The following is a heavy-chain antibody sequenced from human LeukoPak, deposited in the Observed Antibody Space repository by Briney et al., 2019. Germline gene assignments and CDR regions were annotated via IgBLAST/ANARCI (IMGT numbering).Heavy chain of an antibody. Sequence: PGGSLRLSCAASGFTVSSNYMSWVRQAPGKGLEWVSVIYTGGSIYYADSVKGRITISRDNSKNTLYLQMNSLRAEDTVVYYCARAPPGVHPFDYWGQGRLVTVSS. J-gene: IGHJ4*02. CDR1: GFTVSSNY. V-gene: IGHV3-53*01. CDR2: IYTGGSI. D-gene: IGHD3-10*01. CDR3: ARAPPGVHPFDY.